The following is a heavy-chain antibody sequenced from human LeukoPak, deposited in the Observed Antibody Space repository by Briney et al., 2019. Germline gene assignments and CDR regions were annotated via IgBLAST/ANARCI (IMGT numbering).Heavy chain of an antibody. CDR3: ASRRDGYNWLDY. V-gene: IGHV3-21*01. CDR2: ISSSSSYI. Sequence: PGGSLRLSCAASGFTFITYSMNWVRQAPGKGLEWVSSISSSSSYIYYADSVKGRFTISRDNAKNSLYLQMNSLRAEDTAVYYCASRRDGYNWLDYWGRGTLVTVSS. CDR1: GFTFITYS. D-gene: IGHD5-24*01. J-gene: IGHJ4*02.